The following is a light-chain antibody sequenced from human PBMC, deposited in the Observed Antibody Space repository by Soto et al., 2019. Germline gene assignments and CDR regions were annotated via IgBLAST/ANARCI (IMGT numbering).Light chain of an antibody. J-gene: IGKJ1*01. Sequence: ESVLTQSPGTLSLSRGERATLSCRASHTISSSYLAWYQQKPGQAPRLLMYGISRRATGIPDRFSGSGSGTDFTLTITSLEPEDFAVYYCQQYVTSSPRTFGQGTKVDIK. V-gene: IGKV3-20*01. CDR1: HTISSSY. CDR3: QQYVTSSPRT. CDR2: GIS.